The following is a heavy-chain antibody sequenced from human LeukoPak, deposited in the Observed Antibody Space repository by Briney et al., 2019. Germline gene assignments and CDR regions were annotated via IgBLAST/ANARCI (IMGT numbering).Heavy chain of an antibody. V-gene: IGHV1-2*02. Sequence: ASVKVSCKASGYTFSGYYMHWVRQAPGQGLEWMGWINPNSGGTYYTQKFQGRVTMTRDTSISTAYMELSSLRSDDTAVYYCARDSSSLDAFDIWGQGTMVTVSS. CDR1: GYTFSGYY. CDR2: INPNSGGT. CDR3: ARDSSSLDAFDI. J-gene: IGHJ3*02.